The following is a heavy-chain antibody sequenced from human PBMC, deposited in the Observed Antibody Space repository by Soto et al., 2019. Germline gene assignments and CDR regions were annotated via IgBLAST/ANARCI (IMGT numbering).Heavy chain of an antibody. V-gene: IGHV3-23*01. D-gene: IGHD2-21*02. Sequence: GGSLRLSCAASGFTFSSYAMSWVRQAPGKGLEWVSAISGSGGSTYYADSVKGRFTISRDNSKNTLYLQMNSLRAEDTAVYYCDGAYCGCDCQYYYYYGMDVWGQGTTVTVSS. CDR2: ISGSGGST. CDR3: DGAYCGCDCQYYYYYGMDV. J-gene: IGHJ6*02. CDR1: GFTFSSYA.